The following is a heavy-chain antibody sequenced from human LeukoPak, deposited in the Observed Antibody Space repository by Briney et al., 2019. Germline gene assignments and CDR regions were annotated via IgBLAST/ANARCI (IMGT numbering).Heavy chain of an antibody. D-gene: IGHD3-10*01. J-gene: IGHJ3*02. CDR1: GFTFSSYG. Sequence: PGGSLRLSCAASGFTFSSYGMHWVRQAPGKGLEWVAFIRYDGSNKYYADSVKGRFTISRDNSKNTLYLQMNSLRAEDTAVYYCAEGPGSLGSGRVGAFDIWGQGTMVTVSS. V-gene: IGHV3-30*02. CDR2: IRYDGSNK. CDR3: AEGPGSLGSGRVGAFDI.